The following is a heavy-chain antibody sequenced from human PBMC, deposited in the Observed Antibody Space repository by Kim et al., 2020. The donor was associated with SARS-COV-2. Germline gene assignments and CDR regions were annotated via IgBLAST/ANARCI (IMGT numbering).Heavy chain of an antibody. J-gene: IGHJ4*02. D-gene: IGHD3-10*01. CDR3: ARDQVLLWFGELCLSFDY. Sequence: KSRCTISVYTSKNQFSLKLSSVTAADTAVYYCARDQVLLWFGELCLSFDYWGQGTLVTVSS. V-gene: IGHV4-31*02.